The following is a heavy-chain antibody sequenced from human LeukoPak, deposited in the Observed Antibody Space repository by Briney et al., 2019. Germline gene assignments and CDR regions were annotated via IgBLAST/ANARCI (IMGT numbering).Heavy chain of an antibody. J-gene: IGHJ4*02. V-gene: IGHV4-59*08. D-gene: IGHD3-10*01. CDR2: IYYSGST. CDR1: GGSISSYY. CDR3: ARHVGNSGSGSYLTYFDY. Sequence: SETLSLTCTVSGGSISSYYWSWIRQPPGKGLEWIGHIYYSGSTHYNPSLKSRVTISVDTSKNQFSLKLSSVTAADRAVYYCARHVGNSGSGSYLTYFDYWGQGTLVTVSS.